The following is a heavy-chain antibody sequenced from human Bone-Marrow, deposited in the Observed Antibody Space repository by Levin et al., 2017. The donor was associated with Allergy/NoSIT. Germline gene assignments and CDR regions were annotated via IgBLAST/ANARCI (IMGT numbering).Heavy chain of an antibody. CDR1: GFTFRNSG. Sequence: LSLTCAASGFTFRNSGMHWVRPAPGKGLEWVAVIWYDGNNKYYADSVKGRFTISRDNSENTLSLQMNSLRAEDTAVYYCARDYLYGTAMKHDAFDIWGQGTMVTVSS. V-gene: IGHV3-33*01. CDR3: ARDYLYGTAMKHDAFDI. CDR2: IWYDGNNK. D-gene: IGHD5-18*01. J-gene: IGHJ3*02.